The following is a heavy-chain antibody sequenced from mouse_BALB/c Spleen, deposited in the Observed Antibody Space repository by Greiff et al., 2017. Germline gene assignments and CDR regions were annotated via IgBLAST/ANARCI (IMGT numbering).Heavy chain of an antibody. CDR1: GFSLTSYG. V-gene: IGHV2-2*02. CDR2: IWSGGST. D-gene: IGHD2-2*01. CDR3: ARSSLYYGYDGYAMDY. Sequence: VQLQESGPGLVQPSQSLSITCTVSGFSLTSYGVHWVRQSPGKGLEWLGVIWSGGSTDYNAAFISRLSISKDNSKSQVFFKMNSLQANDTAIYYCARSSLYYGYDGYAMDYWGQGTSVTVSS. J-gene: IGHJ4*01.